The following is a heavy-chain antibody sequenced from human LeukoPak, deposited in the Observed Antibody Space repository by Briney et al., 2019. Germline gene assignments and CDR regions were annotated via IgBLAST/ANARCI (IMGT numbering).Heavy chain of an antibody. J-gene: IGHJ4*02. CDR1: GFTFSSYG. Sequence: PGGSLRLSCAASGFTFSSYGMHWVRQAPGKGLEWVAFIRYDGSNKYYADSVKGRFTISRDNSKNTLYLQMNSLRAEDTAVYYCARGPLGYDSSGYYYVPLYFDYWGQGTLVTVSS. CDR2: IRYDGSNK. D-gene: IGHD3-22*01. CDR3: ARGPLGYDSSGYYYVPLYFDY. V-gene: IGHV3-30*02.